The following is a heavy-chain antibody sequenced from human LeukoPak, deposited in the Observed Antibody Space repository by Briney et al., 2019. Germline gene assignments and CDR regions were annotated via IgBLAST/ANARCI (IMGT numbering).Heavy chain of an antibody. CDR1: GGSISSSSYY. CDR3: ARRFHSSGWYYYFDY. CDR2: IYYSGST. J-gene: IGHJ4*02. Sequence: NSSETLSLTCTVSGGSISSSSYYWGWLRQPPGKGLEWIGSIYYSGSTYYNPSLKSRVTISVDTSKNQFSLKLSSVTAADTAVYYCARRFHSSGWYYYFDYWGQGTLVTVSS. V-gene: IGHV4-39*01. D-gene: IGHD6-19*01.